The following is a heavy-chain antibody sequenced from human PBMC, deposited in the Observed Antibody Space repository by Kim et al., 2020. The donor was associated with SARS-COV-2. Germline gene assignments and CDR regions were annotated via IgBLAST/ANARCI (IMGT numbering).Heavy chain of an antibody. V-gene: IGHV1-18*01. D-gene: IGHD3-22*01. J-gene: IGHJ4*02. CDR1: GYTFTSYG. CDR2: ISAYNGNT. CDR3: ARDTYYDSSGYPISSIDY. Sequence: ASVKVSCKASGYTFTSYGISWVRQAPGQGLEWMGWISAYNGNTNYAQKLQGRVTMTTDTSTSTAYMELRSLRSDDTAVYYCARDTYYDSSGYPISSIDYWGQGTLVTVSS.